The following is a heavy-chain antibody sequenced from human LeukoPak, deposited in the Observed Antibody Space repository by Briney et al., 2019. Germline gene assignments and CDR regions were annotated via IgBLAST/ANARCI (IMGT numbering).Heavy chain of an antibody. V-gene: IGHV3-73*01. CDR3: AKDMYEYSSPYYYYYYYMDV. CDR2: IRSKGNKYAT. D-gene: IGHD6-6*01. J-gene: IGHJ6*03. CDR1: GFTFSISA. Sequence: AGGSLRLSCAASGFTFSISAIHWVRQTSGKGLEWLGRIRSKGNKYATDYAASVKDRFTISRDDSKDTAYLQMDSLKIEDTAVYYCAKDMYEYSSPYYYYYYYMDVWGMGTTVTASS.